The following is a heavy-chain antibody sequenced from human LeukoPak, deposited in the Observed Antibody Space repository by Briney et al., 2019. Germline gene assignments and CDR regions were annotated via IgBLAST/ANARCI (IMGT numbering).Heavy chain of an antibody. CDR1: GLTFSSYA. D-gene: IGHD6-19*01. CDR2: ISGSGGST. Sequence: GGSLRLSCAASGLTFSSYAMIWGRQAPGKGLEWVSSISGSGGSTYYADSVKGRFTISRDNSQNTLYLQMNSLRAEDTAVYYCAKDRSGGGDYYFGMAVWGPGTTVTVSS. V-gene: IGHV3-23*01. J-gene: IGHJ6*02. CDR3: AKDRSGGGDYYFGMAV.